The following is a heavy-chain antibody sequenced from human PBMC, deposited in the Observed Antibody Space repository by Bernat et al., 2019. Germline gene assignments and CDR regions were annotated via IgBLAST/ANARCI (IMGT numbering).Heavy chain of an antibody. V-gene: IGHV1-58*02. J-gene: IGHJ3*02. D-gene: IGHD3-10*01. Sequence: QMQLVQSGPEVKKPGTSVKVSCKASGFTFTSSAMQWVRQARGQRLEWIGWIVVSSGNTNYAQKFQERVTITRDMSTSTAYMELSSLRSEDTAVYYCAADPESRRGITTYGLHAFDIWGQGTMVTVSS. CDR1: GFTFTSSA. CDR3: AADPESRRGITTYGLHAFDI. CDR2: IVVSSGNT.